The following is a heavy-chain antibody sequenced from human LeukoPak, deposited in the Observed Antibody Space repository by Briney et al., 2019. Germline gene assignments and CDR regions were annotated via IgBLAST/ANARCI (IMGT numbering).Heavy chain of an antibody. J-gene: IGHJ4*02. D-gene: IGHD2-2*01. CDR1: GFTFSSYA. Sequence: GGSLRLSCAASGFTFSSYAMHWVRQAPGKGLEWVAVISYDGSNKYYADSVKGRFTISRDNSKKTLYLQMNSLRAEDTAVYYCARSAQIFGVVPADYWGQGTLVTVSS. CDR2: ISYDGSNK. CDR3: ARSAQIFGVVPADY. V-gene: IGHV3-30-3*01.